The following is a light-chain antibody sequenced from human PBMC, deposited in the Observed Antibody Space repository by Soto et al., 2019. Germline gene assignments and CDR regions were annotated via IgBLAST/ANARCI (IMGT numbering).Light chain of an antibody. CDR3: ATWDSSLSAGV. CDR1: SSNIGGNY. Sequence: QSLLTQPPSVSAAPGQKVTISCSGSSSNIGGNYVFWYQQLPGTAPKLLIYDNDKRPSGIPDRFSGSKSGTSATLGITGLQTGDEADYYCATWDSSLSAGVFGGGTKVTVL. CDR2: DND. J-gene: IGLJ2*01. V-gene: IGLV1-51*01.